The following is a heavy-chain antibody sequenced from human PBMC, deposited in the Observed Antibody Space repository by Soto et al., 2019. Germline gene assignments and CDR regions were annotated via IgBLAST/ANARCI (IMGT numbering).Heavy chain of an antibody. CDR1: GGSISSSYW. Sequence: PSETLSLTCAVSGGSISSSYWWSWVRQTPEKGLEWMGEIYHGGNIIYNPSLKSRVTISVDTSKNQFSLKLSSVTAADTAVYYCASSSSLFAYYFDYWGQGTLVTVSS. D-gene: IGHD6-19*01. CDR3: ASSSSLFAYYFDY. J-gene: IGHJ4*02. V-gene: IGHV4-4*02. CDR2: IYHGGNI.